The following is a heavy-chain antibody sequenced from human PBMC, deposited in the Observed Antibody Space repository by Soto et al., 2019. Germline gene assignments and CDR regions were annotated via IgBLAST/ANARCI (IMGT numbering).Heavy chain of an antibody. V-gene: IGHV4-59*01. Sequence: QVQLQESGPGLVKPSETLSLTCTASGGSISSYYWSWIRQPPGKGLEWMGYIYYSGSTNYNPSLKSRVTISVDTSKKQFSLKLSSVTAADTAVYYCARDLHDYGDYALDIWGQGTMVTVSS. D-gene: IGHD4-17*01. J-gene: IGHJ3*02. CDR2: IYYSGST. CDR1: GGSISSYY. CDR3: ARDLHDYGDYALDI.